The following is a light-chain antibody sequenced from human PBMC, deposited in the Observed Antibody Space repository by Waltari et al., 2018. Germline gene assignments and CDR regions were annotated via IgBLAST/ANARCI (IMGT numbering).Light chain of an antibody. CDR1: NLGNRY. V-gene: IGLV3-1*01. CDR2: QDK. Sequence: SYDLTQPPSVSVSTGQTASITCSGDNLGNRYVSWIQQRPGQSPFLVMYQDKNRPSGIPERFSGSNSGNTATLTVSGAQAMDEADYYCQVWDNNIVVFGGGTKLTVL. J-gene: IGLJ2*01. CDR3: QVWDNNIVV.